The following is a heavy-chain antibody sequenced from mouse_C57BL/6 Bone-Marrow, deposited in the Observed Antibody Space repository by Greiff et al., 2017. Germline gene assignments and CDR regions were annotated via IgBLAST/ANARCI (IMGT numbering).Heavy chain of an antibody. J-gene: IGHJ3*01. CDR3: TRIAY. V-gene: IGHV14-4*01. CDR2: IDPEKGDT. Sequence: VQLQQSGAELVRPGASVKLSCPASGFNIKDDYMHWVKQRPEQGLEWIGWIDPEKGDTEYASKFQGKATITVDTSANTAYLQLSSLTSEDTAVYYCTRIAYWGQGTLVTVSA. CDR1: GFNIKDDY.